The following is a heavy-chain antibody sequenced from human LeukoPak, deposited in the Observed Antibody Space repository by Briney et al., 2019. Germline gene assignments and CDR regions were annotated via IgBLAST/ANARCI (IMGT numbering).Heavy chain of an antibody. J-gene: IGHJ5*01. CDR3: ARDCDS. CDR2: IFNSGST. V-gene: IGHV4-31*03. CDR1: GGSISSGDYY. Sequence: SETLSLTCTVSGGSISSGDYYWRWIRQHPGKGLEWIGGIFNSGSTYYNPSLKSRVTISVDTSKNQFSLKLSSVTAADMAVYYCARDCDSWGHGTLVTVSS.